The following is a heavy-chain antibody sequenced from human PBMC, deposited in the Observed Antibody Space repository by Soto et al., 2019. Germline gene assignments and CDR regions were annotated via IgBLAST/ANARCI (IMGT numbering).Heavy chain of an antibody. D-gene: IGHD3-10*01. J-gene: IGHJ4*02. CDR2: IASSSATI. CDR3: ARDRGSSGSYYTFDY. CDR1: GFTFSNAW. V-gene: IGHV3-48*01. Sequence: GGSLRLSCAASGFTFSNAWFNWVRQAPGQGLQWVSYIASSSATISYADSVKGRFTISRDNAKNSLYLQMNSLRVEDTAVYYCARDRGSSGSYYTFDYWGQGTLVTVSS.